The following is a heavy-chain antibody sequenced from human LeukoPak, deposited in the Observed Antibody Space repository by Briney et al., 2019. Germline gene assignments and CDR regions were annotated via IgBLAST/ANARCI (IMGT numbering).Heavy chain of an antibody. V-gene: IGHV3-30*18. D-gene: IGHD2-2*01. Sequence: GGSLRLSCAASGLTFSSYGMRWVRQARGKGLEWVAVISYDGTIRNYADSVKGRFTISRDNSKNTLYLQMNSLTAEDTALYYCAKGGCSSTTCYVANPWGQGTLVTVSS. CDR3: AKGGCSSTTCYVANP. CDR1: GLTFSSYG. J-gene: IGHJ5*02. CDR2: ISYDGTIR.